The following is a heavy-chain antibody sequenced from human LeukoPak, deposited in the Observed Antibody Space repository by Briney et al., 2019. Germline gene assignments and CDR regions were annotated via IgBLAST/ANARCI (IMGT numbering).Heavy chain of an antibody. CDR3: ATRHSLLWFGELLAPFSY. V-gene: IGHV4-34*01. CDR2: INHSGST. CDR1: GGSFSGYY. D-gene: IGHD3-10*01. J-gene: IGHJ4*02. Sequence: SETLSLTCAVYGGSFSGYYWSWIRQPPGKGLEWIGEINHSGSTNYNPSLKSRVTISVDTSKNQFSLKLSFVTAADTAVYYCATRHSLLWFGELLAPFSYWGQGTLVTVSS.